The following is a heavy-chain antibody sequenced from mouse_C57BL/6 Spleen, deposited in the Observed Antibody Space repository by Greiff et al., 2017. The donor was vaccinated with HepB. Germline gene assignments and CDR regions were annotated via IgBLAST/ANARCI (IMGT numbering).Heavy chain of an antibody. D-gene: IGHD2-4*01. CDR2: IDPETGGT. CDR1: GYTFTDYE. V-gene: IGHV1-15*01. J-gene: IGHJ4*01. CDR3: TRGGDDYGLYAMDY. Sequence: QVQLQQSGAELVRPGASVTLSCKASGYTFTDYEMHWVKQTPVHGLEWIGAIDPETGGTAYNQKFKGKAILTADKSSSTAYMELRSLTSEDSAVYYCTRGGDDYGLYAMDYWGQGTSVTVSS.